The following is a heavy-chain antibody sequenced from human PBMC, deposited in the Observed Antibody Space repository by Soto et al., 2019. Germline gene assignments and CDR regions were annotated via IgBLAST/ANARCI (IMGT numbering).Heavy chain of an antibody. Sequence: QLQLQESGSGLVKPSQTLSLTCVVSGGSISSGGYFWSWIRQPPEKGQEWIGYIYHSGSTYYNPTLKSRVTISVDRSKNQFSLKLSSVTAADTAVYYCARGLGPWGQGTLITVSS. CDR3: ARGLGP. V-gene: IGHV4-30-2*01. CDR2: IYHSGST. CDR1: GGSISSGGYF. J-gene: IGHJ5*02. D-gene: IGHD3-10*01.